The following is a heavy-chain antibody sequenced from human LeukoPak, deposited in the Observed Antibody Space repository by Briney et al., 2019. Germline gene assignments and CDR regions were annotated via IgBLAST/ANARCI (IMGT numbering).Heavy chain of an antibody. CDR2: ITPILGTA. CDR1: GGTFSSYA. Sequence: ASVKVSCKASGGTFSSYAISWVRQAPGQGLEWMGRITPILGTANYAQKFQGRVTITADKSTSTAYMELSSLRSEDTAVYYCARELRRGYGGNSGYWGQGTLVTVSS. V-gene: IGHV1-69*04. CDR3: ARELRRGYGGNSGY. D-gene: IGHD4-23*01. J-gene: IGHJ4*02.